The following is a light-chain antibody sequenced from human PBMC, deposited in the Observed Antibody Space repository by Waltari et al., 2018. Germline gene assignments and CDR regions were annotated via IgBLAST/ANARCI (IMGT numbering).Light chain of an antibody. J-gene: IGLJ3*02. CDR3: ASWDDSLRGGV. V-gene: IGLV1-47*01. Sequence: QSVLTQPPSASGTPGQSVTISCSGSRPNLRFNYVYWYQHLPGTAPKLLIYRNDQRPSGVPDRFSGSKSGTSASLAISGLRSEDEADYYCASWDDSLRGGVFGGGTKLTVL. CDR1: RPNLRFNY. CDR2: RND.